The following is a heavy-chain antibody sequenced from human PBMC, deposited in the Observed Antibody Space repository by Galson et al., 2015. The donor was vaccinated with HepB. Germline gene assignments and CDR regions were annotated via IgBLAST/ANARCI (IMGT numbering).Heavy chain of an antibody. J-gene: IGHJ3*01. V-gene: IGHV3-23*01. D-gene: IGHD4-23*01. CDR2: ISGSGGST. Sequence: SLRLSCAASGFTFSSYAMSWVRQAPGKGLEWVSAISGSGGSTFHADSVKGRFTISRDNSKNTLYLQMNSLRAEDTAVYYCAKDVGVYGGYSVAFDVWGQGTMVTVSS. CDR1: GFTFSSYA. CDR3: AKDVGVYGGYSVAFDV.